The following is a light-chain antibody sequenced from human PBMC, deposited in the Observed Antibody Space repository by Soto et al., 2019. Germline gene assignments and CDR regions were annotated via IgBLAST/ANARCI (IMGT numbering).Light chain of an antibody. CDR2: SNT. J-gene: IGLJ2*01. V-gene: IGLV1-40*01. CDR1: NSNIGAGFG. CDR3: QSFDINVLALI. Sequence: QSVLTQPPSVSGAPGQRVTISCTGSNSNIGAGFGVQWYQQFPRTAPRLLIYSNTNRPSGVPDRFSASKSGTSASLAITGLWAEDEADYYCQSFDINVLALIFGVGTKVTVL.